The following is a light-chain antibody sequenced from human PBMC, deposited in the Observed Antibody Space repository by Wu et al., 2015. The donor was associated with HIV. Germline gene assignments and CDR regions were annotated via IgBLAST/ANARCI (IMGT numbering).Light chain of an antibody. J-gene: IGKJ1*01. Sequence: EVVMTQSPATLSVSPGERATLSCRASQSVSSNFAWYQQRPGQAPRLLIYSASTRATGIPARFSGSGSGTEFTLTISNMQSEDFAVYYCQQYNNWPRTFGKGPR. CDR2: SAS. CDR1: QSVSSN. CDR3: QQYNNWPRT. V-gene: IGKV3-15*01.